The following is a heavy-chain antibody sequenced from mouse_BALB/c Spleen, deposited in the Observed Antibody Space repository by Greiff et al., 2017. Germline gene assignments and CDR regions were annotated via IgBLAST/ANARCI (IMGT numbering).Heavy chain of an antibody. Sequence: EVKLMESGGGLVKPGGSLKLSCAASGFTFSSYAMSWVRQSPEKRLEWVAEISSGGSYTYYPDTVTGRFTISRDNAKNTLYLEMSSLRSEDTAMYYCARDLWGENYYAMDYWGQGTSVTVSS. D-gene: IGHD1-1*02. CDR1: GFTFSSYA. CDR3: ARDLWGENYYAMDY. J-gene: IGHJ4*01. V-gene: IGHV5-9-4*01. CDR2: ISSGGSYT.